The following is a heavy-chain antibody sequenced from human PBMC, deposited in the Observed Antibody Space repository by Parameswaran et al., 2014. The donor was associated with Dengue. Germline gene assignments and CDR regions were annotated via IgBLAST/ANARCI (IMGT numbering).Heavy chain of an antibody. CDR3: ARDLPPNPNSSSWYVPGSGWRGAIDY. D-gene: IGHD6-13*01. J-gene: IGHJ4*02. CDR2: INPNSGGT. V-gene: IGHV1-2*02. Sequence: VRQAPGQGLEWMGWINPNSGGTNYAQKFQGRVTMTRDTSISTAYMELSRLRSDDTAVYYCARDLPPNPNSSSWYVPGSGWRGAIDYWGQGTLVTVSS.